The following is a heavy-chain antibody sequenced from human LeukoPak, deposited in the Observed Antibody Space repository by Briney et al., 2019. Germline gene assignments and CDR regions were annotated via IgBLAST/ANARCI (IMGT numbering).Heavy chain of an antibody. Sequence: PSQTLSLTCTVSGGSISSGGYYWSWIRQHPGKGLEWIGYIYYSGSTYYNPSLKSRVTISVDTSKNQFSLKLSSVTAADTAVYYCETTGYCSGGSCYSGNYFDYWAREPWSPSPQ. J-gene: IGHJ4*02. D-gene: IGHD2-15*01. V-gene: IGHV4-31*03. CDR2: IYYSGST. CDR3: ETTGYCSGGSCYSGNYFDY. CDR1: GGSISSGGYY.